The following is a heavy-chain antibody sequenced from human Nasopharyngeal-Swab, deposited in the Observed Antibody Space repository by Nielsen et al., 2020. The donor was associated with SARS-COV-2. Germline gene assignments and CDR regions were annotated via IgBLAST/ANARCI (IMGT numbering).Heavy chain of an antibody. J-gene: IGHJ1*01. CDR2: INTYDGNT. CDR3: ATSGGFSHSPREEYFHH. Sequence: WVRQAPGQGLEWMRWINTYDGNTRYAQELRGRVTMSTDTSTSTAYLELRGLRSVDTAVYYCATSGGFSHSPREEYFHHWGQGTLVTVSS. V-gene: IGHV1-18*01. D-gene: IGHD2-15*01.